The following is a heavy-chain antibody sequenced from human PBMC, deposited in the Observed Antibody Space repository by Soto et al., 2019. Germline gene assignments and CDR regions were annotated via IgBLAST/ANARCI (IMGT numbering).Heavy chain of an antibody. D-gene: IGHD1-1*01. CDR1: GDSISTDD. CDR3: AKNWNRRSLVH. Sequence: SETLSLTCTVSGDSISTDDWSWIRQSPGKGLEWIGFIYCGGGTNYNPSLKSRVTISVDQPKTQFSLKPSSAPAPDPAVYYCAKNWNRRSLVHWGQGTLVTASS. V-gene: IGHV4-4*08. CDR2: IYCGGGT. J-gene: IGHJ4*02.